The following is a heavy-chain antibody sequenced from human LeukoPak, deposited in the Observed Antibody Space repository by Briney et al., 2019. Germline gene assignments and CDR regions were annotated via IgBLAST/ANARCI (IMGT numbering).Heavy chain of an antibody. V-gene: IGHV3-64D*06. J-gene: IGHJ4*02. CDR2: ISSNGGST. CDR3: VKDRVATIRGLSDY. Sequence: PGGPLRLSCSSSGCPFRSYVMHGGRQARGRGREIVTVISSNGGSTYYADSEKGRSTISRDNSRNPLYLQMSSLRAEDVVVYYCVKDRVATIRGLSDYWGQGTLVTVSS. CDR1: GCPFRSYV. D-gene: IGHD5-12*01.